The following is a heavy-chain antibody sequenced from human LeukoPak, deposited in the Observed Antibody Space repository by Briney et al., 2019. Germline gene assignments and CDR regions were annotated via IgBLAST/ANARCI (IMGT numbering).Heavy chain of an antibody. CDR1: GYTFSNYY. J-gene: IGHJ4*02. CDR2: INPSGGSR. CDR3: AREIGPIQLHLWGSAFDY. V-gene: IGHV1-46*01. D-gene: IGHD5-18*01. Sequence: GASVKVSCKASGYTFSNYYIHWVRQAPGQGLEWMGIINPSGGSRSYAQKFQDRLTVTRDTSTSTVYMELSSLRSEDTAVYYCAREIGPIQLHLWGSAFDYWGQGTLVTVSS.